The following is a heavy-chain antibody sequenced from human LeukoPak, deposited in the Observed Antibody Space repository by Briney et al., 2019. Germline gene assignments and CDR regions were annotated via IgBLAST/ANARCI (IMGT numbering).Heavy chain of an antibody. CDR3: ARGFTAIVPFDY. Sequence: PSETLSLTCTVSGGSISSYYWSWIRQPPGRGLEWTGYIYYSGSTNYNPSLKSRVTISVDTSKNQFSLKLSSVTAADTAVYYCARGFTAIVPFDYWGQGTLVTVSS. V-gene: IGHV4-59*08. CDR2: IYYSGST. J-gene: IGHJ4*02. CDR1: GGSISSYY. D-gene: IGHD5-18*01.